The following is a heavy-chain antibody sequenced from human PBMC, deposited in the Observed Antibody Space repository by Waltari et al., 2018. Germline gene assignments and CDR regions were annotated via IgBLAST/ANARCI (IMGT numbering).Heavy chain of an antibody. D-gene: IGHD6-6*01. J-gene: IGHJ6*03. Sequence: QVQLVQSGAEVKKPGASVKVSCTASGYTFTSYGISWFRQAPGQGLEWMGWISADNGNTNYAQKLQGRVTMTTDTSTSTAYMELRSLRSDDTAVYYCAREVSSSSGHDYYYYMDVWGKGTTVTISS. CDR1: GYTFTSYG. CDR3: AREVSSSSGHDYYYYMDV. CDR2: ISADNGNT. V-gene: IGHV1-18*01.